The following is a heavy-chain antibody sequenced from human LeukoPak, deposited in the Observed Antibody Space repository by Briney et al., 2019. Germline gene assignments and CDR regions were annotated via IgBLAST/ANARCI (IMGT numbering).Heavy chain of an antibody. Sequence: TGGSLRLSCAASGFTFSDYYMSWIRQAPGKGREWVSYISSSGSTIYYADSVKGRFTISRDDAKNSLYLQMNSLRAEDTAVYYCARDSRHYCGGDCYDYWGQGTLVTVSS. D-gene: IGHD2-21*02. V-gene: IGHV3-11*01. J-gene: IGHJ4*02. CDR1: GFTFSDYY. CDR2: ISSSGSTI. CDR3: ARDSRHYCGGDCYDY.